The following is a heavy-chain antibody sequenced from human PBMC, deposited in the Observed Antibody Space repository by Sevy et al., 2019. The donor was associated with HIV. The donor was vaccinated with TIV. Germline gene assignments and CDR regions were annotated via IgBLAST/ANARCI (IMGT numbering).Heavy chain of an antibody. J-gene: IGHJ4*02. CDR2: LFFGCGKI. Sequence: GGSLRLSCAASGFAFYDYSMSWIRQAPGKGLEWVATLFFGCGKINYAASVKGRFTISRDNSKNSFYLQMDNLRVEDTALYYCAREGCTRPHDYWGQGTRVTVSS. D-gene: IGHD2-8*01. CDR3: AREGCTRPHDY. CDR1: GFAFYDYS. V-gene: IGHV3-23*01.